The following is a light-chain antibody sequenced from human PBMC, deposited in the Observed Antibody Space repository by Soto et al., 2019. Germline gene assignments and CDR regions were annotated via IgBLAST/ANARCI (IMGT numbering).Light chain of an antibody. CDR2: SNN. V-gene: IGLV1-44*01. CDR1: SSNIGSNT. CDR3: AAWDDSLNGDV. Sequence: QSVLTQPPSSSGTPGQRVTISCSGSSSNIGSNTVNWYQQLPVTAPKLLIYSNNQRPSGVPDRFSGSKSGTSASLAISGLQSEDEADYYCAAWDDSLNGDVFGGGTQLTVL. J-gene: IGLJ7*01.